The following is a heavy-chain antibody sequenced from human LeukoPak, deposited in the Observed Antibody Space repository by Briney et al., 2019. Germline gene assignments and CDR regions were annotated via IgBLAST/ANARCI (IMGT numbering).Heavy chain of an antibody. CDR1: GGSISSYY. CDR3: ARCPSPYYYDSSGYKGAFDI. CDR2: IYYSGST. D-gene: IGHD3-22*01. Sequence: SETLSLTCTVSGGSISSYYWSWIRQPPGKGLEWIGYIYYSGSTNYNPSLKSRVTISVDTSKNQFSLKLSSVTAADTAVYYCARCPSPYYYDSSGYKGAFDIWGQGTMVTVSS. J-gene: IGHJ3*02. V-gene: IGHV4-59*01.